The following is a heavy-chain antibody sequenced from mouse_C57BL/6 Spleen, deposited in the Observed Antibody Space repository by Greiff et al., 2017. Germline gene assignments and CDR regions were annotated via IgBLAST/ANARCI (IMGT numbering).Heavy chain of an antibody. CDR3: AREGKGYAMDY. Sequence: VQLQQSGPELVKPGASVKISCKASGYSFPSYYIHWVKQRPGQGLEWIGWIYPGSGNTKYNEKFKGKATLTADTSSSPAYMQLSSLTSEDSAVYYCAREGKGYAMDYWGQGTSVTVSS. V-gene: IGHV1-66*01. CDR1: GYSFPSYY. J-gene: IGHJ4*01. CDR2: IYPGSGNT.